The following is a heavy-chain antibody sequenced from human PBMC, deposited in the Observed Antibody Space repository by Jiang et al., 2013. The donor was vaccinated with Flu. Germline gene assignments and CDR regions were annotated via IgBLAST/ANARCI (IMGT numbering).Heavy chain of an antibody. V-gene: IGHV1-3*01. D-gene: IGHD3-3*01. CDR2: INAGNGNT. J-gene: IGHJ6*02. CDR3: ARAALEYLYYYYGMDV. Sequence: GAEVKKPGASVKVPCKASGYTFTSYAMHWVRQAPGQRLEWMGWINAGNGNTKYSQKFQGRVTITRDTSASTAYMELSSLRSEDTAVYYCARAALEYLYYYYGMDVWGQGTTVTVSS. CDR1: GYTFTSYA.